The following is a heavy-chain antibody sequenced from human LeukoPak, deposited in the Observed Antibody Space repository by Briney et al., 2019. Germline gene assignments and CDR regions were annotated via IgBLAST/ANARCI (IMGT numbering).Heavy chain of an antibody. CDR2: ISSSGSTI. J-gene: IGHJ4*02. D-gene: IGHD5-12*01. V-gene: IGHV3-48*03. CDR1: GFTFSLYE. Sequence: GGSLRLSCAASGFTFSLYEMNWVRQAPGKGPGWVSYISSSGSTIYYADSVKGRFSISRDNAKNSLNLQMNSLRAEDTAFYYCARVENSATRGFYFDYWGQGALVTVSS. CDR3: ARVENSATRGFYFDY.